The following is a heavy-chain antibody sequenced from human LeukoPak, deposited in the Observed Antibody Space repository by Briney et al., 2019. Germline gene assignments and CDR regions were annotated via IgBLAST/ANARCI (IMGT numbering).Heavy chain of an antibody. D-gene: IGHD1-7*01. J-gene: IGHJ3*02. CDR2: INSNSGGT. Sequence: ASVKVSCKASGYTFTSYYIHWVRQAPGQGLEWMGWINSNSGGTNYAQKFQGRVTMTRDTSISTAYMELSRLRSDDTAVYYCAGFGNFDAFDIWGQGTMVTVSS. V-gene: IGHV1-2*02. CDR3: AGFGNFDAFDI. CDR1: GYTFTSYY.